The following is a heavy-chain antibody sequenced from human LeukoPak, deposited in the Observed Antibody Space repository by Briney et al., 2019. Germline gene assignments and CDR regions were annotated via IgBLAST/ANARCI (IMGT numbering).Heavy chain of an antibody. D-gene: IGHD2-2*01. CDR2: ITSDGGST. CDR3: VKVGYCSSTSSCYFDY. Sequence: GGSLRLSCSASGFTFRGYTMHWVRQAPGKGLEYVSTITSDGGSTYYADSVRGRFIISRDNSKNTLYLQMSSLRPDDTAVYYCVKVGYCSSTSSCYFDYWGPGTLVTVSS. J-gene: IGHJ4*02. V-gene: IGHV3-64D*09. CDR1: GFTFRGYT.